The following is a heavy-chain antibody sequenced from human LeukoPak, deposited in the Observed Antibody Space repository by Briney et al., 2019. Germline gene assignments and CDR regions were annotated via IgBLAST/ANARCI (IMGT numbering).Heavy chain of an antibody. J-gene: IGHJ3*02. Sequence: ASVTVSCKASGYSFTGYYMHWVRQAPGQGLEWMGWVNPNSADTNYAQKFQGRVTMTRDTSISTAYLELSRLRSDDTAIYYCARDPGRALDIWGQGTMVTVSS. V-gene: IGHV1-2*02. D-gene: IGHD3-10*01. CDR3: ARDPGRALDI. CDR1: GYSFTGYY. CDR2: VNPNSADT.